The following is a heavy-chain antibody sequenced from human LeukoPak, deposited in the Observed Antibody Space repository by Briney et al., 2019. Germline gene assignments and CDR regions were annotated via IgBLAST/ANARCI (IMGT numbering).Heavy chain of an antibody. V-gene: IGHV3-11*04. CDR1: GFTFSDYY. Sequence: KPGGSLRLSCAASGFTFSDYYMSWIGQAPGKGLEWVSYISSSGSTIYYADSVKGRFTISRDNAKNSLYLQMNSLRAEDTAVYYCARTIVVVTRRFDPWGQGTLVTVSS. CDR3: ARTIVVVTRRFDP. CDR2: ISSSGSTI. J-gene: IGHJ5*02. D-gene: IGHD3-22*01.